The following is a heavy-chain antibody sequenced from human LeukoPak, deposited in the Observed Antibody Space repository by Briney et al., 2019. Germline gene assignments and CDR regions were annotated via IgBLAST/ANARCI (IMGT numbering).Heavy chain of an antibody. J-gene: IGHJ5*02. CDR3: ARGAPTVTSPFDP. CDR1: GYTFTTYG. Sequence: ASVRVSCKASGYTFTTYGISWVRQAPGQGPEWMGWISAYSGNTNYAQKLQGRVTMTTDTSTSTAYMELRSLRSDDTAVYYCARGAPTVTSPFDPWGQGTLVTVSS. CDR2: ISAYSGNT. D-gene: IGHD4-17*01. V-gene: IGHV1-18*01.